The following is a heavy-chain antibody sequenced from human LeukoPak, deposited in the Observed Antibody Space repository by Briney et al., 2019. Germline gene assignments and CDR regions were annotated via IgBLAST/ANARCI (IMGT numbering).Heavy chain of an antibody. V-gene: IGHV3-74*01. CDR3: AREGLADSYGYGLNY. J-gene: IGHJ4*02. CDR1: GFTFSSYW. D-gene: IGHD5-18*01. Sequence: GGSLRLSCAASGFTFSSYWMHWVRQAPGKGLVWVSRINSDGSSTSYADSVKGRFTISRDNAENTLYLQMNSLRAEDTAVYYCAREGLADSYGYGLNYWGQGTLVTVSS. CDR2: INSDGSST.